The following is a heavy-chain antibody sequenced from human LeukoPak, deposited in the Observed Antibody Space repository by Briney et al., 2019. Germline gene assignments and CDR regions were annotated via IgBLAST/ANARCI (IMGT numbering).Heavy chain of an antibody. CDR3: ARDYADYVGYFFFDY. V-gene: IGHV3-23*01. Sequence: GGSLRLSCAASGFTFNNYAMNWVRQAPGKGLEWVSSISGGGENIYYADSAKGRFTISRDNSQNTLYLQMNSLGAEDTAVYYCARDYADYVGYFFFDYWGQGTLVTVSS. CDR1: GFTFNNYA. J-gene: IGHJ4*02. CDR2: ISGGGENI. D-gene: IGHD4-17*01.